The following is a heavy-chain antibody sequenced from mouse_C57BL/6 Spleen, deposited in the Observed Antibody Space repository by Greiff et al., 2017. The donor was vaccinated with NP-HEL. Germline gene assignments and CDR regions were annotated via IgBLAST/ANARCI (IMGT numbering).Heavy chain of an antibody. V-gene: IGHV1-15*01. CDR3: TSNYYGSHFDY. D-gene: IGHD1-1*01. CDR2: IDPETGGT. J-gene: IGHJ2*01. CDR1: GYTFTDYE. Sequence: VQLQQSGAELVRPGASVTLSCKASGYTFTDYEMHWVKQTPVHGLEWIGAIDPETGGTAYNQKFKGKAILTADKSSSTAYMELRSLTSEDSAVYYCTSNYYGSHFDYWGQCTTLTVSS.